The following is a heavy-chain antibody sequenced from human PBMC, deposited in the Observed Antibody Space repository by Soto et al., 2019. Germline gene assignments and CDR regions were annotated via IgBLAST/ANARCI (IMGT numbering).Heavy chain of an antibody. V-gene: IGHV2-5*02. J-gene: IGHJ5*02. Sequence: QITLKESGPTLVKPTQTLTLTCTFSGFSLSTSGVGVGWIRQPPGKALEWLALIYWDDDKRYSPSLKSRLTITKDTXXNXVXXTMTNMDPVDTATYYCAHSTDYYDSSGYYSGWFDPWGQGTLVTVSS. CDR3: AHSTDYYDSSGYYSGWFDP. D-gene: IGHD3-22*01. CDR1: GFSLSTSGVG. CDR2: IYWDDDK.